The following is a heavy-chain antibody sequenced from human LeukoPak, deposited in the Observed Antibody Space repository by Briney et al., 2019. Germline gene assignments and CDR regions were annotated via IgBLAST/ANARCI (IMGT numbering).Heavy chain of an antibody. CDR3: AKSLLTTASGTGRAFDI. CDR2: INWNGGSI. V-gene: IGHV3-9*01. D-gene: IGHD1-26*01. J-gene: IGHJ3*02. CDR1: GFTFDDYA. Sequence: GGSLRLSCAASGFTFDDYAMHWVRQAPGKGLEWVSGINWNGGSIGYVDSVKGRFTISRDNAKNTPYLQMDSLRAEDTAKYYCAKSLLTTASGTGRAFDIWGQGTMVTVSA.